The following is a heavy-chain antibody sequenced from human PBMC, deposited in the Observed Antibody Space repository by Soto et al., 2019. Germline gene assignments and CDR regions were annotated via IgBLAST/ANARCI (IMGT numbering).Heavy chain of an antibody. CDR2: ISAYNGNT. D-gene: IGHD3-22*01. Sequence: ASVKVSCKASGYTFTSYGISWVRQAPGQGVEWMGWISAYNGNTNYAQKLQGRVTMTTDTSTSTAYMELRSLRSDDTAVYYCAKSVDSSGYYYGAFDIWGQGTMVTVSS. V-gene: IGHV1-18*01. CDR1: GYTFTSYG. J-gene: IGHJ3*02. CDR3: AKSVDSSGYYYGAFDI.